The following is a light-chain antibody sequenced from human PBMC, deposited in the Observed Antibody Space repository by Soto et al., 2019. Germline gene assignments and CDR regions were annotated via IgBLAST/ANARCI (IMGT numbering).Light chain of an antibody. CDR1: QGIRRD. Sequence: DIQMTQSPSSLSASVGVRVTITCRARQGIRRDLLGWYQQKPGKAPKCLIYNAFSLQSGVPSRFSGRGSGIEFTLTVSNLQPEDFATYCCPQNDTFPLTCGQGPKVDI. J-gene: IGKJ1*01. CDR2: NAF. V-gene: IGKV1-17*02. CDR3: PQNDTFPLT.